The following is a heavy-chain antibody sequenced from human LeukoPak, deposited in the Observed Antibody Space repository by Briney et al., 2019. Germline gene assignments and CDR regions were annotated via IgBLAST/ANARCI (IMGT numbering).Heavy chain of an antibody. V-gene: IGHV3-7*01. J-gene: IGHJ4*02. CDR2: IKPEGSEK. Sequence: RGSLRLSCAAAGFTFGSYWMSWVSQAPGEGLEWVANIKPEGSEKFYVGSVEGRFTISRDNAKNSLYLQMNSLRAEDTAVYYCARGYPGRYDSSGYYRPAVYWGQGTLVTVSS. D-gene: IGHD3-22*01. CDR3: ARGYPGRYDSSGYYRPAVY. CDR1: GFTFGSYW.